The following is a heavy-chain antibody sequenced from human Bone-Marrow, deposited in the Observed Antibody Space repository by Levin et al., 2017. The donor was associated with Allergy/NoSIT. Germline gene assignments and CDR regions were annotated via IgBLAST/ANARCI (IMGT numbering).Heavy chain of an antibody. J-gene: IGHJ4*02. V-gene: IGHV3-9*01. CDR2: ISWNSGTL. Sequence: GGSLRLSCAGSAFDFDDYAMHWVRQRPGEGPEWVAGISWNSGTLSYADSVKGRFTISRDNAKALMWLQLNSPRPEDTAMYFCVRGGEYGWGYYGLYYLDYLGQGTLVTVSS. CDR3: VRGGEYGWGYYGLYYLDY. CDR1: AFDFDDYA. D-gene: IGHD3-10*01.